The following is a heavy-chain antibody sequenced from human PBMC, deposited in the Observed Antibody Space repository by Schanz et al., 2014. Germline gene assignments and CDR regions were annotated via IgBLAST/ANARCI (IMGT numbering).Heavy chain of an antibody. J-gene: IGHJ4*02. CDR2: ITYNGGTI. Sequence: VQVVQSGGGLVQPGGSLRLSCAASGFTFSTSTMHWVRQAPGKGLEWISYITYNGGTIYYADSVKGRFTISRDNAKNSLYLEMNSLRAEDTALYYCARDRRNADLDYWGQGTLVTVSS. CDR3: ARDRRNADLDY. D-gene: IGHD1-1*01. CDR1: GFTFSTST. V-gene: IGHV3-48*01.